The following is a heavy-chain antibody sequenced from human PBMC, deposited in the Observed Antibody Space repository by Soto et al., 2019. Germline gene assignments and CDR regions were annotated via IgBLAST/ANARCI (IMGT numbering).Heavy chain of an antibody. V-gene: IGHV4-31*03. CDR3: AKDSGGAPGLHAY. Sequence: QVLLQESGPGLVKPSQTLSLTCTVSGGAIGSCASYWSWTRQHPGKGLEWIGYISYTGTTYFNPSLQSRLTISVDTSKNQFSRRLGSVTAADTAVYDCAKDSGGAPGLHAYWGPGTLVTVSS. D-gene: IGHD2-15*01. CDR2: ISYTGTT. J-gene: IGHJ4*02. CDR1: GGAIGSCASY.